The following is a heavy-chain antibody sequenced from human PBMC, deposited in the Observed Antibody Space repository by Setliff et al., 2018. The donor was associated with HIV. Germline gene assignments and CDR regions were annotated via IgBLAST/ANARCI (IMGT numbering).Heavy chain of an antibody. Sequence: GASVKVSCKASGYTFTRYYMHWVRQAPGQGLEWMGWMNPKSGNTGYARKFQGRVTMTRKTSISTAYMELRSLRSDDTAVYYCARSYNYDAFDIWGQGTMVTVSS. D-gene: IGHD1-1*01. V-gene: IGHV1-8*01. CDR3: ARSYNYDAFDI. CDR2: MNPKSGNT. CDR1: GYTFTRYY. J-gene: IGHJ3*02.